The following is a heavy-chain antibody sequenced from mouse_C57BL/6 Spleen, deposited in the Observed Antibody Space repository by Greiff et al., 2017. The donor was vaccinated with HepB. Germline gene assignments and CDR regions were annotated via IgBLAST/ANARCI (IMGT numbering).Heavy chain of an antibody. J-gene: IGHJ4*01. CDR2: ISSGGDYI. V-gene: IGHV5-9-1*02. D-gene: IGHD2-4*01. Sequence: EVQRVESGEGLVKPGGSLKLSCAASGFTFSSYAMSWVRQTPEKRLEWVAYISSGGDYIYYADTVKGRFTISRDNARNTLYLQMSSLKSEDTAMYYCTRETTMNAMDYWGQGTSVTVSS. CDR3: TRETTMNAMDY. CDR1: GFTFSSYA.